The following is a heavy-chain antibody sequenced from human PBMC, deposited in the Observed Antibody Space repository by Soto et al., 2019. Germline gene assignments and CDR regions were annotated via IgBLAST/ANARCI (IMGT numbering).Heavy chain of an antibody. CDR1: GGSISGYY. CDR3: ARETLAHYYFDL. CDR2: MYNSERT. V-gene: IGHV4-4*07. J-gene: IGHJ4*02. Sequence: SETLSLTCTVSGGSISGYYWSWIRQPAGKGLEWIGRMYNSERTNYNPSLKSRVTMSMDKSKNKFSLKLTSVTAADTAVYFCARETLAHYYFDLWGQGNLVTVSS.